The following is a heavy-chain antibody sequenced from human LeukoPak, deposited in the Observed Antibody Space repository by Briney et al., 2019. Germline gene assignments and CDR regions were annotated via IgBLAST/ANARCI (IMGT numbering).Heavy chain of an antibody. Sequence: GGSLRLSCAASGFTFSSYAMNWVRQAPGKGLEWVSSISSSSSYIYYADSVKGRFTVSRDNAKNSLYLQMNSLRAEDTAVYYCARGVVRYFDYWGQGALVTVSS. CDR3: ARGVVRYFDY. V-gene: IGHV3-21*01. CDR2: ISSSSSYI. J-gene: IGHJ4*02. CDR1: GFTFSSYA. D-gene: IGHD3-9*01.